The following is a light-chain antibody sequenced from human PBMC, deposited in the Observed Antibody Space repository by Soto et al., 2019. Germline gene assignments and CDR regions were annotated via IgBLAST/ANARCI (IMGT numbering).Light chain of an antibody. J-gene: IGKJ5*01. CDR1: QSITRN. V-gene: IGKV3-15*01. CDR3: QQRSKWPIT. Sequence: IVMTQSPTTLSVSPWQGATIYSRASQSITRNLAWYQQSPGQAPRLLIYGASTRATGIPARFSGSGSGTEFTLTISSLEPEDFAVYYCQQRSKWPITFGQGTRLEI. CDR2: GAS.